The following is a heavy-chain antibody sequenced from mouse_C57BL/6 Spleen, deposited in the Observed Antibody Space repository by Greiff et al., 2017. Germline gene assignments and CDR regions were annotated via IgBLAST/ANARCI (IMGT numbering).Heavy chain of an antibody. Sequence: QVQLQQPGAELVKPGASVKLSCKASGYTFTSYWMNWVKQRPGQGLEWIGMIHPNSGSTNYNEKFKSKATLTVDKSSSTAYMQLSSLTSEDSAVFFCARVRLRVGSSMYCWGQGASVTVSS. CDR3: ARVRLRVGSSMYC. J-gene: IGHJ4*01. V-gene: IGHV1-64*01. CDR2: IHPNSGST. CDR1: GYTFTSYW. D-gene: IGHD2-4*01.